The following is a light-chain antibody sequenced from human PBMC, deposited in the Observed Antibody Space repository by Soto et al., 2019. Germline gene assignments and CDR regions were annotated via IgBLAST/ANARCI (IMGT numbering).Light chain of an antibody. CDR3: QQSNSLPPT. CDR1: QSISSN. J-gene: IGKJ1*01. Sequence: DIQMTQSPSSLSASVGDRVTITFRASQSISSNLNRYKQKPGKAPKLLIYNAASLQSGVPSRFSGSLSGKDFTLTIASMQLEDFATYYGQQSNSLPPTFGQGTQVEIK. V-gene: IGKV1-39*01. CDR2: NAA.